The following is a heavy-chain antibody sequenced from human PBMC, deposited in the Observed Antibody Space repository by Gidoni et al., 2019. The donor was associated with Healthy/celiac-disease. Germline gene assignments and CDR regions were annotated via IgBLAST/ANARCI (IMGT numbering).Heavy chain of an antibody. D-gene: IGHD3-10*01. V-gene: IGHV3-43*01. CDR3: AKDISGAFDI. Sequence: EVQLVEYGGVAVQSGGSRRLSCTTSAFTFDDYTMHCVRQAPGKGLEWVSLISWEGGSTYYADSVKGRFTISRDNSKNSLYLQMNSLRTEDTALYYCAKDISGAFDIWGQGTMVTVSS. CDR1: AFTFDDYT. J-gene: IGHJ3*02. CDR2: ISWEGGST.